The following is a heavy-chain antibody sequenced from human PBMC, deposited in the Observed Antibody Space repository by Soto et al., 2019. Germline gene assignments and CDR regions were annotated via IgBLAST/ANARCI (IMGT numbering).Heavy chain of an antibody. CDR1: GFTVSSYT. Sequence: PVGSLRLSCAASGFTVSSYTMNWVHQAPGKGLEWVSYISSSSSTIYYADPVKGRFTISRDNAKNSLYLQMNSLRAEDTAVYYCAREGCGGDCWSWFDPWGQGTLVTVSS. CDR2: ISSSSSTI. CDR3: AREGCGGDCWSWFDP. J-gene: IGHJ5*02. D-gene: IGHD2-21*02. V-gene: IGHV3-48*01.